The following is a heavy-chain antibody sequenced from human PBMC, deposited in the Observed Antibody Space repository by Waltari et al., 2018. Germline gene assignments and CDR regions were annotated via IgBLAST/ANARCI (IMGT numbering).Heavy chain of an antibody. CDR2: IYYSGST. D-gene: IGHD5-12*01. CDR1: GGSISSSSYY. Sequence: QLQLQESGPGLVKPSETLSLTCTVSGGSISSSSYYWGWIRQPPGRGLEWIGSIYYSGSTYYNPSLKSRVTISVDTSKNQFSLKLSSVTAADTAVYYCARHSIRSGYDWAYYYYGMDVWGQGTTVTVSS. J-gene: IGHJ6*02. V-gene: IGHV4-39*01. CDR3: ARHSIRSGYDWAYYYYGMDV.